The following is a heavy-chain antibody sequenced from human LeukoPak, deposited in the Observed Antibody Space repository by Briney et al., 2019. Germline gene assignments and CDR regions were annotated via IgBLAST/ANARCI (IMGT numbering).Heavy chain of an antibody. J-gene: IGHJ4*02. CDR2: ISYDGSNK. D-gene: IGHD3-10*01. CDR1: GFTFSSYG. Sequence: GRSLRLSCAASGFTFSSYGMHWVRQAPGKGLEWVAVISYDGSNKYYADSVKGRFTISRDNSKNTLYLQMNSLRAEDTAVYYCAKDSALYGSGSYKVFDYWGQGTLVTVSS. V-gene: IGHV3-30*18. CDR3: AKDSALYGSGSYKVFDY.